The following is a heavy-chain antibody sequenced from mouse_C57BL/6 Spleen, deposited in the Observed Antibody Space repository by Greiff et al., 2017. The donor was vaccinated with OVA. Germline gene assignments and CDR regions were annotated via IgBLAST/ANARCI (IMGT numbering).Heavy chain of an antibody. CDR1: GYTFTSYW. CDR2: IYPGSGST. CDR3: ASYYYGSSSFAY. V-gene: IGHV1-55*01. J-gene: IGHJ3*01. D-gene: IGHD1-1*01. Sequence: VQLQQPGAELVKPGASVKMSCKASGYTFTSYWITWVKQRPGQGLEWIGDIYPGSGSTNYNEKFKSKATLTVDTSSSTAYMQLSSLTSEDSAVYYCASYYYGSSSFAYWGQGTLVTVSA.